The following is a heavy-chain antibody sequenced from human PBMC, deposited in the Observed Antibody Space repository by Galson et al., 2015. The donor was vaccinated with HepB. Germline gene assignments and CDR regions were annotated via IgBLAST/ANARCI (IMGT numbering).Heavy chain of an antibody. CDR2: ISFDGTEK. D-gene: IGHD6-13*01. CDR3: ARRINSWLYFFDS. J-gene: IGHJ4*02. Sequence: SLRLSCAASGFTFNKYTMHWVRQVPGKGLQWVAVISFDGTEKKHADSVKGRFTISRDNSKNTLYLQMNSLRPEDTAVYYCARRINSWLYFFDSWGQGTLVTVSS. CDR1: GFTFNKYT. V-gene: IGHV3-30*04.